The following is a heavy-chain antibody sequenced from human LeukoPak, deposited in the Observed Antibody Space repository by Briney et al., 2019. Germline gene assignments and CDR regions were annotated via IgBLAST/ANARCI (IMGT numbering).Heavy chain of an antibody. CDR2: ISSSRNYI. CDR3: ARGGYFDWLRAFDI. J-gene: IGHJ3*02. CDR1: GFTFSSYS. D-gene: IGHD3-9*01. V-gene: IGHV3-21*06. Sequence: PGGSLRLSCAASGFTFSSYSMNWVRQAPGKGLEWVSSISSSRNYIYYADSAKGRFTISRDNAKNSLYLQMNSLRAEDTAVYYCARGGYFDWLRAFDIWGQGTMVTVSS.